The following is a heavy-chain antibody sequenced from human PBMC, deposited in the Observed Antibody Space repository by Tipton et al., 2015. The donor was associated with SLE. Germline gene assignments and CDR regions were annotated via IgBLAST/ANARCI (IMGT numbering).Heavy chain of an antibody. J-gene: IGHJ6*03. CDR2: INPSGSA. D-gene: IGHD1-26*01. CDR1: GGSFSGYY. CDR3: ARAIGRVLPMDV. V-gene: IGHV4-34*01. Sequence: LRLSCAVYGGSFSGYYWSWIRQPPGKGLEWIGEINPSGSANYNPSLKSRVTISVDTSKKQFPLKLSSVTAADTAVFYCARAIGRVLPMDVWGKGTTVTVSS.